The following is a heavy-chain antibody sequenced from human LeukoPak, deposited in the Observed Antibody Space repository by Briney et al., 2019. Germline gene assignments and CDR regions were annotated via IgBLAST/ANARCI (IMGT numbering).Heavy chain of an antibody. J-gene: IGHJ4*02. CDR1: GFTFSSYS. Sequence: HPGGSLRLSCAASGFTFSSYSMSWIRQAPGKGLEWVSHISSSGTIYYADSVKGRATISRDNAKNSLYLQMNSLRAEDTAVYYCARPAYCGGNCYYFPDYWGQGTLVTVSS. CDR3: ARPAYCGGNCYYFPDY. V-gene: IGHV3-48*04. CDR2: ISSSGTI. D-gene: IGHD2-21*02.